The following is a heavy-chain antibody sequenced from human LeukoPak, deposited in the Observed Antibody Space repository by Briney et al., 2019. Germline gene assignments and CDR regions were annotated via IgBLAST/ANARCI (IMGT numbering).Heavy chain of an antibody. V-gene: IGHV3-7*01. Sequence: GGSLRLSCAASEFTFSSYWMSWVRQAPGKGLEWVANIKQDGSEKYYVDSVKGRFTISRDNAKNSLYLQMNSLRAEDTAVYYCARDDRYCSSTSCSKYYYYYYYMDVWGKGTTVTVSS. CDR3: ARDDRYCSSTSCSKYYYYYYYMDV. CDR2: IKQDGSEK. J-gene: IGHJ6*03. D-gene: IGHD2-2*01. CDR1: EFTFSSYW.